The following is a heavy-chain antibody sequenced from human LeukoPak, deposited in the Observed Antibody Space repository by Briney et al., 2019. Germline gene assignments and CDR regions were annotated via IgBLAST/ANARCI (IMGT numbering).Heavy chain of an antibody. CDR3: ATTSYFYGMVI. CDR1: GFAFKTYW. Sequence: GGSLRLSWAASGFAFKTYWRSWVRQAPGKGLEWVGKIKQDGSEKNYVDSVKGRFTISKDNAENSLYLQMDSLRVEDTAVFYCATTSYFYGMVIWGQGPTVTV. J-gene: IGHJ6*02. V-gene: IGHV3-7*01. CDR2: IKQDGSEK.